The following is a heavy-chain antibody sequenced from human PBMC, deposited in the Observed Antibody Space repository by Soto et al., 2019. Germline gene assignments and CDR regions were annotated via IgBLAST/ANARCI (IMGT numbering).Heavy chain of an antibody. CDR2: INHSGST. CDR3: ARGAGFWGGYCTERRTYFDY. J-gene: IGHJ4*02. D-gene: IGHD3-3*01. Sequence: SETLSLTCAVYGGSFSGYYWSWIRQPPGKGLEWIGEINHSGSTNYNPSLKSRVTISVDTSKNQFSLKLSSVTAADTAVYYCARGAGFWGGYCTERRTYFDYWGQGTLVTVSS. V-gene: IGHV4-34*01. CDR1: GGSFSGYY.